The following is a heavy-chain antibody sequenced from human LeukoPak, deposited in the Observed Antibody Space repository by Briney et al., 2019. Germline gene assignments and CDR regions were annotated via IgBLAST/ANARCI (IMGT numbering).Heavy chain of an antibody. V-gene: IGHV3-23*01. J-gene: IGHJ3*02. CDR2: ISGSGGST. Sequence: GGSLRLSCAASGFTFSSYAMSWVRQAPGKGLEWVSFISGSGGSTYYADSVKGRFTISRDNSKNTLYLQMNSLRAEDTAVYYCARSSGWFGDAFDIWGQGTMVTISS. CDR1: GFTFSSYA. CDR3: ARSSGWFGDAFDI. D-gene: IGHD6-19*01.